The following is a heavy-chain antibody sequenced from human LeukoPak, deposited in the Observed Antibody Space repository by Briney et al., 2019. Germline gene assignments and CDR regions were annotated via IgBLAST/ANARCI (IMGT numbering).Heavy chain of an antibody. CDR3: SRGPLPVTYSYDY. D-gene: IGHD5-18*01. CDR1: GFTFGDYA. J-gene: IGHJ4*02. Sequence: GGSLRLSCTASGFTFGDYAMSWVRQAPGKGLEWVANIKQDGSDKKYVDSVKGRFTISRDNAKNSLYLQMNSLRADDTAVYYCSRGPLPVTYSYDYWGQGTLVTVSS. V-gene: IGHV3-7*04. CDR2: IKQDGSDK.